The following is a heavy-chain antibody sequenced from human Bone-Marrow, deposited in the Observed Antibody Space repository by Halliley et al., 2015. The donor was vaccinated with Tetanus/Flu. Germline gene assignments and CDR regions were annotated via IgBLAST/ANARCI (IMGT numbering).Heavy chain of an antibody. V-gene: IGHV4-39*01. CDR2: LYYSGST. J-gene: IGHJ4*02. D-gene: IGHD3-16*02. CDR3: ARHYRHWLFDY. CDR1: GVSLTSSGYY. Sequence: LRLSCTVSGVSLTSSGYYWGWIRQPPGKGLEWIGSLYYSGSTYYNPSLKGRISISGDTSKNHLPLNLNSVTAADTAVYYCARHYRHWLFDYWGQGTLVTVSS.